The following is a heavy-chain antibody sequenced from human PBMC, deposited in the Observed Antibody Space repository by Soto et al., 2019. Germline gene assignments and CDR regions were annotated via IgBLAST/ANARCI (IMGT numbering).Heavy chain of an antibody. CDR3: GKATPKGGWFHPFDS. CDR1: GFSFVNYA. Sequence: GSLRLSFAAYGFSFVNYAMTCVSKAQWKGLELVSGLSGSGTRTYYADSVKGRVTISRDNSSDTLFLQMNSVTADDPAVYYCGKATPKGGWFHPFDSWEQRTLVTVSS. CDR2: LSGSGTRT. J-gene: IGHJ4*02. D-gene: IGHD6-19*01. V-gene: IGHV3-23*01.